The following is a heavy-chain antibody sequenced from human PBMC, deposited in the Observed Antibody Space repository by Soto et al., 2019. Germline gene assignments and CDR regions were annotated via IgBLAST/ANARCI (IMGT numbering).Heavy chain of an antibody. J-gene: IGHJ6*02. D-gene: IGHD6-6*01. CDR2: IIPIFGTA. V-gene: IGHV1-69*01. CDR3: ARSDRREAARRHLYYYYGMDV. Sequence: QVQLVQSGAEVKKPGSSVKVSCKASGGTFSSYAISWVRQAPGQGLEWMGGIIPIFGTANYAQKFQGRVTITADESTSTAYRELSSLRSEDTAVYYCARSDRREAARRHLYYYYGMDVWGQGTTVTVSS. CDR1: GGTFSSYA.